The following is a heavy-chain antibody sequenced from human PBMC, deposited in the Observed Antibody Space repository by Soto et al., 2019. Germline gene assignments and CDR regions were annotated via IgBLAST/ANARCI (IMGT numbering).Heavy chain of an antibody. J-gene: IGHJ6*02. CDR3: AGTAAGSGDGYNFHLYYYGMDV. D-gene: IGHD5-12*01. V-gene: IGHV1-69*02. Sequence: QVQLVQSGAEVKKPGSSVKVSCKASGGTFSSYTISWVRQAPGQGLEWMGRIIPILGIANYAQKFQGRVTITADKSTSTAYMELSSLRSEDTALYYCAGTAAGSGDGYNFHLYYYGMDVWGQGTTVTVSS. CDR2: IIPILGIA. CDR1: GGTFSSYT.